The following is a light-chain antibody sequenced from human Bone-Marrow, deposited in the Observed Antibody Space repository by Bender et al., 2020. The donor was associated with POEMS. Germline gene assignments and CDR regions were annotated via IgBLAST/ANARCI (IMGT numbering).Light chain of an antibody. V-gene: IGLV2-23*01. J-gene: IGLJ2*01. CDR1: SSDVGSYSL. CDR2: EGS. Sequence: QSALTQPASVSGSPGQSITISCTGTSSDVGSYSLVSWYQQHPDKAPKLMIYEGSKRPSGVSNRFSGSKSGNTASLTISGLQADDEADYYCCSYAGRDIAVFGGGTKLTVL. CDR3: CSYAGRDIAV.